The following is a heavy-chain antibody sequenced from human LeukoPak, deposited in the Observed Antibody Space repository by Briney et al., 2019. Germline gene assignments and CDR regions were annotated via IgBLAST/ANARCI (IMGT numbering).Heavy chain of an antibody. D-gene: IGHD4-17*01. J-gene: IGHJ5*02. CDR3: ARYGDYLYFFDP. CDR2: IKHSGST. V-gene: IGHV4-34*01. CDR1: GGPFSGYY. Sequence: SETLSLTCAVYGGPFSGYYWTWIRQPPGKGLEWIGEIKHSGSTKYNPSLKSRVTISADTSKNQFYLKLSSVTGADTAVYYCARYGDYLYFFDPWGQGALVTVSS.